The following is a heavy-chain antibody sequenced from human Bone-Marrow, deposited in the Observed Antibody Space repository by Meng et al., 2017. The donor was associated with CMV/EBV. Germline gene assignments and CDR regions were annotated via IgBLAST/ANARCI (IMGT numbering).Heavy chain of an antibody. CDR3: ARGFICSSASCSNFDY. V-gene: IGHV4-4*01. Sequence: GSLRLSCAVSGVSISSTTWWSWVRQSPGKGLEWIGEIYHSGSTNYNPSLMSRVTISVDKSKNQFSLKLRSVTAADTAVYFCARGFICSSASCSNFDYWGQGTLVTVSS. D-gene: IGHD2-2*01. J-gene: IGHJ4*02. CDR1: GVSISSTTW. CDR2: IYHSGST.